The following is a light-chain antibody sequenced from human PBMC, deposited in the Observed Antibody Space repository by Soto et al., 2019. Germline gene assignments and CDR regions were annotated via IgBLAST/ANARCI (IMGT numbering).Light chain of an antibody. CDR3: QQSFRTPYT. CDR2: AAS. V-gene: IGKV1-39*01. Sequence: DIQMTQSPSSLSASVGDRVTITCRASQSISSYLNWYQQKPGKAPKLLIYAASSLQSGVPSRFSGSGSGTDFTLTISSLQPEDFATYSCQQSFRTPYTFGQGTDLEI. J-gene: IGKJ2*01. CDR1: QSISSY.